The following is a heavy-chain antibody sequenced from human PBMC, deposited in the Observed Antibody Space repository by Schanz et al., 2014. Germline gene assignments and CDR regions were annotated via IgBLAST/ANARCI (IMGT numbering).Heavy chain of an antibody. J-gene: IGHJ6*03. CDR3: ARVHSTSLERGSHYYMDV. D-gene: IGHD2-2*01. V-gene: IGHV3-30*04. Sequence: QVQLVESGGGVVQPGRSLRLSCAASGFTFSSYALHWVRQAPGKGLEWVAFVPFDGSQKFYADSVKGRFTISRDNSKNSLYLLMNSLRAEDTAVCYCARVHSTSLERGSHYYMDVWGKGTTVTVSS. CDR1: GFTFSSYA. CDR2: VPFDGSQK.